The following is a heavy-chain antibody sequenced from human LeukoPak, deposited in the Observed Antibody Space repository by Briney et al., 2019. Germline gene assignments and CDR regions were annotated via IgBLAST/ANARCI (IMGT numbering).Heavy chain of an antibody. V-gene: IGHV3-7*01. J-gene: IGHJ3*01. CDR1: GFTFSSYW. D-gene: IGHD1-26*01. CDR2: IKQDGSEK. Sequence: GGSLRLSCAASGFTFSSYWMSWVRQAPGKGLEWVANIKQDGSEKYYVDSVKGRFTISRDNAKNSLYLQMNSLRVEDTAVYYCARDPFSGRYGAFFLWGQGTMVTVSS. CDR3: ARDPFSGRYGAFFL.